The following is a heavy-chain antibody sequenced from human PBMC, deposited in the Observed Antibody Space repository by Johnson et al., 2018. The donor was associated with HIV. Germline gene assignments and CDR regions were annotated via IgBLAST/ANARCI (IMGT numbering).Heavy chain of an antibody. Sequence: VQLVESGGGLVQPGGSLRLSCGASGFTFSDHWMQWVRQAPGKGLVWVSRINGDGSRTSYADSVKGRFTIARDNAKNTLFLEMNSLRAEDTALYYCAKDLPPMILVGCDAFDIWGQGTMVTVSS. CDR2: INGDGSRT. J-gene: IGHJ3*02. CDR1: GFTFSDHW. V-gene: IGHV3-74*01. CDR3: AKDLPPMILVGCDAFDI. D-gene: IGHD3-22*01.